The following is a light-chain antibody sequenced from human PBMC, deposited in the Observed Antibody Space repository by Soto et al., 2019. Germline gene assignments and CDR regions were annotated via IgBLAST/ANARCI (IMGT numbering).Light chain of an antibody. CDR1: SSDVGNYNY. J-gene: IGLJ1*01. CDR2: EVS. V-gene: IGLV2-14*01. CDR3: SSYTSTGTLV. Sequence: QSALTQPASVSGSPGQSITISCTGTSSDVGNYNYVSWYQLHPGKAPKLMIYEVSNRPSGLSNRFSGSKSGNTASLTISGLQAEDEADYYCSSYTSTGTLVFGTGTKLTVL.